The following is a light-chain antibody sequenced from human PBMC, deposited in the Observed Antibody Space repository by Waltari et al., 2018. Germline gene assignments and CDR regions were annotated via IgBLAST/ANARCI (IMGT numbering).Light chain of an antibody. CDR3: QQRSNWPLT. J-gene: IGKJ4*01. Sequence: EIVLTQSPATLSLSPGERATLSCRASQSVSSYLAWDQQRPGQAPRLLIYDASNRATGIPARFSGSGSETDFTLTISSLEPEDFAVYYCQQRSNWPLTFGGGTKVEIK. CDR1: QSVSSY. CDR2: DAS. V-gene: IGKV3-11*01.